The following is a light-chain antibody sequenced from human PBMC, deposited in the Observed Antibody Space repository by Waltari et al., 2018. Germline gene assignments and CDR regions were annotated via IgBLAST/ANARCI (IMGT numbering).Light chain of an antibody. CDR2: SDN. Sequence: QSVLTQPPSASGTPGQTVTMSCSGSHSNIGKNPINWYQQLPGTAPKLVIYSDNQRPPGVPDRVSGSASGASASLAIRGRQSDDEADYYCATWDDSLNGVLFGGGTKLTVL. CDR3: ATWDDSLNGVL. J-gene: IGLJ2*01. V-gene: IGLV1-44*01. CDR1: HSNIGKNP.